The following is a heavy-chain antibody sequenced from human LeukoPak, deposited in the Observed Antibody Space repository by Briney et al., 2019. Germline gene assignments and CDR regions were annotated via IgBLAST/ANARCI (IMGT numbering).Heavy chain of an antibody. Sequence: PGGSLRLSCAASGFTFSSYAITWVRQAPGKGLEWVSSTRSTGDSTFYAGSVKGRFTISRDNSKNTVYLLMNSLRTEDTAVYYCGRSRRINASLYYYMDVWGKGTTVTVSS. CDR2: TRSTGDST. CDR1: GFTFSSYA. D-gene: IGHD2-15*01. J-gene: IGHJ6*03. CDR3: GRSRRINASLYYYMDV. V-gene: IGHV3-23*01.